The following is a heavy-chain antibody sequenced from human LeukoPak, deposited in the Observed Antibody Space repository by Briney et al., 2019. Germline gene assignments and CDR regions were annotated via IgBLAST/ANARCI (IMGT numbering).Heavy chain of an antibody. CDR3: ARTLARSSSWYDY. CDR1: GFTFSSYS. CDR2: ISSSSSYI. Sequence: PGGSLRLSCAASGFTFSSYSMNWVRQAPGKGLEWVSSISSSSSYIYYADSVKGRFTISRDNAKNSLYLQMNSLRAEDTAVYYCARTLARSSSWYDYWGQGTLVTVSS. D-gene: IGHD6-13*01. V-gene: IGHV3-21*01. J-gene: IGHJ4*02.